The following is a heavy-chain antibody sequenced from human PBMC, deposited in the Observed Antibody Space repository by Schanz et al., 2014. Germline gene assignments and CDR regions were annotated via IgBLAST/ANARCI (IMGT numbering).Heavy chain of an antibody. Sequence: EVQLVESGGGVVRPGGSLRLSCAASGFTFDDYAMSWVRQAPGKGLEWVSAINWSDGSTGYADSVKGRFTISRDNAKNSLYLQMNSLRAEDTGVYYCARGREVVAKIFDVWGQGTMVTVSS. V-gene: IGHV3-20*04. D-gene: IGHD3-22*01. CDR3: ARGREVVAKIFDV. J-gene: IGHJ3*01. CDR1: GFTFDDYA. CDR2: INWSDGST.